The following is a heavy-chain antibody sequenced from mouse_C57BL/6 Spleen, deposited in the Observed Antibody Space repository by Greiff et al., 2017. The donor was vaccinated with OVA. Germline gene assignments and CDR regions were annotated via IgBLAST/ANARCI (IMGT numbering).Heavy chain of an antibody. J-gene: IGHJ1*03. D-gene: IGHD1-1*01. CDR3: ATYGSPGYFDV. Sequence: EVQLQESGPGLVKPSQSLSLTCSVTGYSITSGYYWNWIRQFPGNKLEWMGYISYDGSNNYNPSLKNRISITRDTSKNQFFLKLNSVTTEDTATYYCATYGSPGYFDVWGTGTTVTVSS. CDR1: GYSITSGYY. CDR2: ISYDGSN. V-gene: IGHV3-6*01.